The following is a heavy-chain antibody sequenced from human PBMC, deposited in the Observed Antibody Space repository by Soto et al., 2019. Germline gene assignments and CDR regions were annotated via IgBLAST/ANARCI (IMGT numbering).Heavy chain of an antibody. CDR3: ARDWAYCGGDCYYYFDY. Sequence: PSQTLSLTCAISGDSVSSNSAAWNWIRQSPSRGLEWLGRTYYRSKWYNDYAVSVKSRITINPDTSKNQFSLQLNSATPEDTAVYYCARDWAYCGGDCYYYFDYWGQGTLVTVSS. V-gene: IGHV6-1*01. CDR1: GDSVSSNSAA. D-gene: IGHD2-21*02. J-gene: IGHJ4*02. CDR2: TYYRSKWYN.